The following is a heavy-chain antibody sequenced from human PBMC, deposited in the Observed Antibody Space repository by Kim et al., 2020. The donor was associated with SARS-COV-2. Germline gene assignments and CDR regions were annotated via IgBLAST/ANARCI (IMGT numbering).Heavy chain of an antibody. CDR3: AKGRSGSGWSLPH. D-gene: IGHD6-19*01. J-gene: IGHJ4*02. CDR1: GFTFSSSG. Sequence: GGSLRLSCAASGFTFSSSGMHWVRQAPGKGLEWVAVISYDGSKTYYADSVKGRFTISRDTSKSTLYLQMNRLRVEDTAVYFCAKGRSGSGWSLPHWGQGARLTVSP. V-gene: IGHV3-33*06. CDR2: ISYDGSKT.